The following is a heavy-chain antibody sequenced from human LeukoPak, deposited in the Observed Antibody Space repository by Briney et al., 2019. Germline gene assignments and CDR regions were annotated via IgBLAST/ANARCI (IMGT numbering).Heavy chain of an antibody. CDR1: GDSISVGDFY. D-gene: IGHD3-10*01. CDR3: ARGVSQVRGLWFDP. J-gene: IGHJ5*02. V-gene: IGHV4-61*02. Sequence: SETLSLTWTVTGDSISVGDFYWSWIRQPAGKGLEWIGRVQTSGITDYNPSLRRRVTISIDTSRNQLSLRLSSVSAADTAVYHCARGVSQVRGLWFDPWGQGTLVTVSA. CDR2: VQTSGIT.